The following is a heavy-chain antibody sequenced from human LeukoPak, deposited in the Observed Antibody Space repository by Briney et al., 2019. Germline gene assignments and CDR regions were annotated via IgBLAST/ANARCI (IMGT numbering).Heavy chain of an antibody. Sequence: ASVKVSCKASGYTFTSYYMHWVRQAPGQGLEWMGIINPSGGSTSYAQKFQGRVTMTRDTSTSTVYMELSSLRSADTAVYYCARDVSVYSYGPTAGGMDVWGQGTTVTVSS. V-gene: IGHV1-46*01. J-gene: IGHJ6*02. CDR2: INPSGGST. CDR3: ARDVSVYSYGPTAGGMDV. D-gene: IGHD5-18*01. CDR1: GYTFTSYY.